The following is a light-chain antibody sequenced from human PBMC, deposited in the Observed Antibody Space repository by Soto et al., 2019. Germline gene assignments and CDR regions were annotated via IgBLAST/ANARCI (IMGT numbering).Light chain of an antibody. J-gene: IGKJ4*01. CDR3: QQYGDWPGA. V-gene: IGKV3D-15*01. CDR2: DAS. Sequence: EIVMTQSPPTLSVSPGERATLSCRASRSVGSKLAWYQQRPGQAPRLLIYDASNRATGIPARFSGSGSGTEFSLTISSLQSEDFAVYSCQQYGDWPGAFGGGTKVDIK. CDR1: RSVGSK.